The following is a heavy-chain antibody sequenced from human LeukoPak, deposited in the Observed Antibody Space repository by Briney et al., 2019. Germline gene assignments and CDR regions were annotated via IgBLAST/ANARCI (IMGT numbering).Heavy chain of an antibody. D-gene: IGHD3-10*01. CDR3: ARRSTLLEFDY. J-gene: IGHJ4*02. CDR2: INTNTGNP. CDR1: GYTFSTYP. Sequence: ASVKVSCKASGYTFSTYPMNWVRQAPGQGLEWMGWINTNTGNPTYAQGFTGRFVFSLDTSVSTAYLQISSLKAEDTAVYYCARRSTLLEFDYWGQGTLVTVSS. V-gene: IGHV7-4-1*02.